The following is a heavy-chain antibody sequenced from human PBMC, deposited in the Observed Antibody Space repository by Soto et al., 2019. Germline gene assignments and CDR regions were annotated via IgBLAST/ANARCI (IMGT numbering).Heavy chain of an antibody. CDR2: INNGGGT. CDR1: GFSVSSYY. Sequence: EVQLVESGGDLIQPGGSLRLSCAASGFSVSSYYMNWVRQAPGKGLEWVSLINNGGGTYYADSVKGRFTISRDNSKNTLFLQMSSLRAEDTAVYYCARGSPSTSSSDFHGMDVWGQGTTVTVSS. V-gene: IGHV3-53*01. CDR3: ARGSPSTSSSDFHGMDV. J-gene: IGHJ6*02.